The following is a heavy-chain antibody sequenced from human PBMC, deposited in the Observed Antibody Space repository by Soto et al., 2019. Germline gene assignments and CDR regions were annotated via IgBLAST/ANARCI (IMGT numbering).Heavy chain of an antibody. V-gene: IGHV4-34*01. D-gene: IGHD2-2*02. Sequence: SETLSLTCAVYGGSFSGYYWSWIRQPPGKGLEWIGEINHSGSTNYNPSLKSRVTISVDTSKNQFSLKLSSVAAADTAVYYCARRTGYCSSTSCYINWFDPWGQGTLVTVSS. CDR1: GGSFSGYY. CDR3: ARRTGYCSSTSCYINWFDP. CDR2: INHSGST. J-gene: IGHJ5*02.